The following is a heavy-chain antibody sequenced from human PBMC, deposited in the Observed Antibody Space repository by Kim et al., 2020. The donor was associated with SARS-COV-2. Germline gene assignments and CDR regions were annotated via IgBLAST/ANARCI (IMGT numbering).Heavy chain of an antibody. CDR1: GDSVSSNNAA. CDR2: TYYWSKWFN. CDR3: ANGGSGLGGMNV. V-gene: IGHV6-1*01. Sequence: QTLSLTCAISGDSVSSNNAAWNWIRQSPSRGLEWLGRTYYWSKWFNDYALSVKSRITINPDTSKNHFSLQLSSVTPEDTAVYYCANGGSGLGGMNVWGQGTTVTVSS. J-gene: IGHJ6*02. D-gene: IGHD3-16*01.